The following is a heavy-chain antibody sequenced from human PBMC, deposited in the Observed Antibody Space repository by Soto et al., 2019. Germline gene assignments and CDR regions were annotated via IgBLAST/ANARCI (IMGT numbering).Heavy chain of an antibody. CDR2: IDPNSGVT. Sequence: ASVKVSWKTSGYTFTTYYLHWGRQAPGQGLEWMGWIDPNSGVTKYAQKFQGRVTVTRDTSISTTYMELSSLTSDDTAVYYCAKENFKFDSWGQGTLVTVSS. CDR3: AKENFKFDS. V-gene: IGHV1-2*02. J-gene: IGHJ4*02. CDR1: GYTFTTYY. D-gene: IGHD1-7*01.